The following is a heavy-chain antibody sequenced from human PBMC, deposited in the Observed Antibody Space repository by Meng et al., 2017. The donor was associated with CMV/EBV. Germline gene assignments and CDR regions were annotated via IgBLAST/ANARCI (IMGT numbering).Heavy chain of an antibody. J-gene: IGHJ4*02. CDR1: GGSISSSSYY. D-gene: IGHD1-26*01. V-gene: IGHV4-39*01. CDR2: IYYSGST. CDR3: ARPSGSGTMDY. Sequence: SETLSLTCTVSGGSISSSSYYWGWIRQPPGKGLEWIGSIYYSGSTYYNPSLKSRVTISVDTSKNQFSLTLSSVTAADTAVYYCARPSGSGTMDYWGQGTLVTVSS.